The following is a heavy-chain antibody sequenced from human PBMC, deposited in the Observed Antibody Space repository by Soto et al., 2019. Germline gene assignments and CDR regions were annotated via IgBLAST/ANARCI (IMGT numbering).Heavy chain of an antibody. CDR3: ANGLNDYGGSPEGMDV. CDR2: IYWDDDK. J-gene: IGHJ6*02. CDR1: GFSLGANGMG. V-gene: IGHV2-5*02. Sequence: SGPTLVNPTQTLTLTCTFSGFSLGANGMGVGWIRQPPGKALEWLALIYWDDDKRYSPSLKSRLTITKDTSKNQVVLTMTNMDPVDTATYYCANGLNDYGGSPEGMDVWGQGTTVTVSS. D-gene: IGHD4-17*01.